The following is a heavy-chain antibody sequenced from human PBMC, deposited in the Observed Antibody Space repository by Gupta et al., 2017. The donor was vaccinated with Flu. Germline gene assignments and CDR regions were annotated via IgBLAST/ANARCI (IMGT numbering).Heavy chain of an antibody. CDR3: AKLYSSSAVAGWFDP. J-gene: IGHJ5*02. V-gene: IGHV3-23*01. CDR1: GFAFRDYA. D-gene: IGHD6-6*01. Sequence: EVQLLESGGDLVQPGGSLRLSCAVSGFAFRDYAISWVRQGPGKGLEWVSVISGRGSGGNTYYADSVKGRFTISRDDSKNMLFLQMHSLRADDTAVYYCAKLYSSSAVAGWFDPWGQGTPVTVSS. CDR2: ISGRGSGGNT.